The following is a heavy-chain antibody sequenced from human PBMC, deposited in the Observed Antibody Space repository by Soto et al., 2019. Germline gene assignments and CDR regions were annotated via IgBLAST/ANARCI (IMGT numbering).Heavy chain of an antibody. J-gene: IGHJ5*02. Sequence: QVQLVESGGGVVQPGRSLRLACAASGFIFSSYGMHWVRQAPGKGLEWVAVISYHGINTYYADSVKGRVTISRDNSKNTLYLQMNSLRPEDTAVYYCAKYAGYGEHGDWLDPWGQGTLVTVSS. V-gene: IGHV3-30*18. CDR1: GFIFSSYG. CDR2: ISYHGINT. CDR3: AKYAGYGEHGDWLDP. D-gene: IGHD4-17*01.